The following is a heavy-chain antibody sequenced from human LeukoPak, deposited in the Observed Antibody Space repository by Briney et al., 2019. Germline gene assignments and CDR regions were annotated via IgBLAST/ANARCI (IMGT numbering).Heavy chain of an antibody. CDR1: GYTFTSYG. J-gene: IGHJ4*02. CDR2: INPNSGGT. V-gene: IGHV1-2*02. D-gene: IGHD5-24*01. Sequence: ASVKVSCKASGYTFTSYGISWVRQAPGQGLEWMGWINPNSGGTNYAQKFQGRVTMTRDTSISTAYMELSRLRSDDTAVYYCARADGYNFVDYWGQGTLVTVSS. CDR3: ARADGYNFVDY.